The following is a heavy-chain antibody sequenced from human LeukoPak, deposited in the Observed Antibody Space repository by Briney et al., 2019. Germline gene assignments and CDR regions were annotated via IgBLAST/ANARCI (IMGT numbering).Heavy chain of an antibody. D-gene: IGHD4-11*01. CDR2: IYYSGST. Sequence: ASETLSLTCTVSGGSISSSSYYWGWIRQPPGKGLEWIGSIYYSGSTYYNPSLKSRVTISVDTSKNQFSLKLSSVTAADTAVYYWSRSNAVTGGFSSGWGQGNLGPVSS. V-gene: IGHV4-39*01. CDR1: GGSISSSSYY. J-gene: IGHJ4*01. CDR3: SRSNAVTGGFSSG.